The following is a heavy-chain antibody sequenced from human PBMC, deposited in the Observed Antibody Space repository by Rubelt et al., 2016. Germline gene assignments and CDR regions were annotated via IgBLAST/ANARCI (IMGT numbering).Heavy chain of an antibody. Sequence: TFSSYAISWVRQAPGQGLEWMGGIIPILGIANYAQKFQGRVTITADKSTSTGYMELSSLRSEDTAVYYCARGRAIETHAFDIWGQGTMVTVSS. CDR3: ARGRAIETHAFDI. V-gene: IGHV1-69*10. J-gene: IGHJ3*02. CDR2: IIPILGIA. CDR1: TFSSYA.